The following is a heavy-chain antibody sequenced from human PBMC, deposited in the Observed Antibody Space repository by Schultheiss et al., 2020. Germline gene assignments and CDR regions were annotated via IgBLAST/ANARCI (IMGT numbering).Heavy chain of an antibody. D-gene: IGHD3-3*01. Sequence: GGSLRLSCAASGFTFSSYGMHWVRQAPGKGLEWVAVISYDGSNKYYADSVKGRFTISRDNSKNTLYLQMNSLRAEDTAVYYCARATRSMAPFDPWGQGTLVTVSS. J-gene: IGHJ5*02. V-gene: IGHV3-30*03. CDR1: GFTFSSYG. CDR2: ISYDGSNK. CDR3: ARATRSMAPFDP.